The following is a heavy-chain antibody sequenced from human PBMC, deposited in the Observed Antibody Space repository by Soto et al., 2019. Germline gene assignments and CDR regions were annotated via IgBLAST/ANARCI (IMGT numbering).Heavy chain of an antibody. D-gene: IGHD3-3*01. V-gene: IGHV3-53*02. CDR2: IYSGGST. CDR3: ARDQLDRLKPRETRYFDY. CDR1: GFTVSSNY. Sequence: EVQLVETGGGLIQPGGSLRLSCAASGFTVSSNYMSWVRQAPGKGLEWVSVIYSGGSTYYADSVKGRFTISRDNSKNTLYLQMNSLRVDDTAVYYCARDQLDRLKPRETRYFDYWGQGTLVTVSS. J-gene: IGHJ4*02.